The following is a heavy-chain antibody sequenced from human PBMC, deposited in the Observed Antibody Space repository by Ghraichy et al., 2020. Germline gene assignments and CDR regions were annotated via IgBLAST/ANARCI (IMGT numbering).Heavy chain of an antibody. CDR2: ISGGGAT. CDR3: ARDISTPYGLDV. CDR1: DYTVSTDY. Sequence: GGSLRLSCIASDYTVSTDYMSCLRQPPGKGLEWVSVISGGGATFYADSVKGRFTISTHNSKNTLYLQLSSLRTDDTAVYYCARDISTPYGLDVWGQGTTVTVSS. D-gene: IGHD3-3*02. J-gene: IGHJ6*02. V-gene: IGHV3-53*04.